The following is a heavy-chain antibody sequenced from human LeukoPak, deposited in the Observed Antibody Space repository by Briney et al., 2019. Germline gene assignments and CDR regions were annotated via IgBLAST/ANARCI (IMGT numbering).Heavy chain of an antibody. CDR3: ARRRHDSSGYYFLSRYYFDY. Sequence: GESLKISCKGSGYSFTSYWIGWVRQMPGKGLEGMGIIYPGDSDTRYSPSFQGQVTISADKSISTAYLQWSSLKASDTAMHYCARRRHDSSGYYFLSRYYFDYWGQGTLVTVSS. V-gene: IGHV5-51*01. CDR2: IYPGDSDT. J-gene: IGHJ4*02. CDR1: GYSFTSYW. D-gene: IGHD3-22*01.